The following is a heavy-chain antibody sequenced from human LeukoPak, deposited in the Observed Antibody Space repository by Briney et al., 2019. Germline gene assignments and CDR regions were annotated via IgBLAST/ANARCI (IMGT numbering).Heavy chain of an antibody. CDR2: IYTSGST. V-gene: IGHV4-4*07. Sequence: RPSETLSLTCTVSGGSISSYYWSWIRQPAGKGLEWLGRIYTSGSTNYNPSLKSRVTMSVDTSKNQFSLKLSSVTAADTAVYYCARDEVIPAAIPYGMDVWGQGTTVTVSS. D-gene: IGHD2-2*01. J-gene: IGHJ6*02. CDR3: ARDEVIPAAIPYGMDV. CDR1: GGSISSYY.